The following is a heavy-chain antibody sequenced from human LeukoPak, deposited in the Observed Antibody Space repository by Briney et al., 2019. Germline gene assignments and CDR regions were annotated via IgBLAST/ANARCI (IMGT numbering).Heavy chain of an antibody. J-gene: IGHJ4*02. CDR2: IKSKTDGGTV. CDR3: TTWAYTRSSSN. D-gene: IGHD6-6*01. CDR1: GFTFINAW. Sequence: GGSLRLSCAASGFTFINAWMNWVRQAPGKGLEWVGRIKSKTDGGTVDYAAPVKGRFTISRDDSKNTLYLRMNSLKTEDTAIYYCTTWAYTRSSSNWGQGTLVTVSS. V-gene: IGHV3-15*01.